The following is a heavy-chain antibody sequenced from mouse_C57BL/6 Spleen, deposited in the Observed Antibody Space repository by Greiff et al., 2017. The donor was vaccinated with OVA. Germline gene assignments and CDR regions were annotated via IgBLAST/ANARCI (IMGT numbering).Heavy chain of an antibody. J-gene: IGHJ1*03. V-gene: IGHV1-69*01. D-gene: IGHD2-4*01. CDR1: GYTFTSYW. Sequence: VQLQQPGAELVMPGASVKLSCKASGYTFTSYWMHWVKQRPGQGLEWIGEIDPSDSYTNYNQKFKGKSTLTVDKSSSTAYMQLSSLTSEDSAVYYCARGDYDYAYFDVWGTGTTVTVSS. CDR2: IDPSDSYT. CDR3: ARGDYDYAYFDV.